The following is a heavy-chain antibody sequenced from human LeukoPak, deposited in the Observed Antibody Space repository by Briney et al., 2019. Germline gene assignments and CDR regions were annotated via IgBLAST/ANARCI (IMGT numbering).Heavy chain of an antibody. D-gene: IGHD3-22*01. CDR2: IIPMSGTA. Sequence: SVKVSCKASGGTFSSYAISWVRQAPGQGLEWMGGIIPMSGTANYAQKFQDRVTITADESTSTAYMELSSLRSEDTAIYYCARGYYDTSGYYLGNYWGQGTLVTVSS. CDR1: GGTFSSYA. J-gene: IGHJ4*02. CDR3: ARGYYDTSGYYLGNY. V-gene: IGHV1-69*01.